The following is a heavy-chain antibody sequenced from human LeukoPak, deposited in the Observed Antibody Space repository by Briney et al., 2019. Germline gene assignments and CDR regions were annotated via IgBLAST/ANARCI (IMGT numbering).Heavy chain of an antibody. CDR2: IYYSGST. Sequence: PSETLSLTCTVSGGSISSSSYYWGWIRQPPGKGLEWIGSIYYSGSTYYNPSLKSRVTISVDTSKNQFSLKLSSVTAADTAVYYCAREENEVRYSGSLSYYGMDVWGQGTTVTVSS. J-gene: IGHJ6*02. CDR1: GGSISSSSYY. D-gene: IGHD1-26*01. V-gene: IGHV4-39*07. CDR3: AREENEVRYSGSLSYYGMDV.